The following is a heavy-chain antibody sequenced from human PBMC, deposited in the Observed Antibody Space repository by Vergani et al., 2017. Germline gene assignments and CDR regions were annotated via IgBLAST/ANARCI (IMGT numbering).Heavy chain of an antibody. D-gene: IGHD3-9*01. CDR2: IYSTGST. CDR3: AGVMYRDEASTGYRLEGMDI. V-gene: IGHV4-61*10. Sequence: QVQLQESGPGLVKPSETLSLTCTVSGGSISSGSYYWSWIRQPAGKGLEWIGYIYSTGSTNYNPSLNSLVTMSVDTSKNQFSLKLRSVTAADTAVYFCAGVMYRDEASTGYRLEGMDIWGQGTTVTISS. J-gene: IGHJ6*02. CDR1: GGSISSGSYY.